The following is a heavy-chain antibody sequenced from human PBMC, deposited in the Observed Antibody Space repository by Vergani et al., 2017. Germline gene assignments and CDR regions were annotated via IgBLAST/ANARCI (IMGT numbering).Heavy chain of an antibody. CDR1: GITFKNAW. J-gene: IGHJ5*02. Sequence: EVQVVESGGGLIKPGGSLRLSCVVSGITFKNAWINWVRQAPGKGLEWVGRSRNKARSYTTEYSAYVKGRFTISRDDSRNSLYLQMNSLKTEDTAVYYCATLPLQTQQQVTSWGQGTLVTVSS. CDR2: SRNKARSYTT. CDR3: ATLPLQTQQQVTS. D-gene: IGHD6-13*01. V-gene: IGHV3-72*01.